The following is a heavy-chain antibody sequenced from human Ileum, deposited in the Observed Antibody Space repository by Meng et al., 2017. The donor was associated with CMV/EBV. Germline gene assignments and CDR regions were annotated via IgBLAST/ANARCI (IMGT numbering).Heavy chain of an antibody. J-gene: IGHJ4*02. CDR2: IYYSGST. D-gene: IGHD2-15*01. CDR1: GGSIRSSSYY. CDR3: ARGGRSLADFDY. V-gene: IGHV4-39*07. Sequence: GSLRLSCTVSGGSIRSSSYYWGWIRQPPGKGLEWIGSIYYSGSTYYNPSLKSRVTISVDTSKNQFSLKLSSVTAADTAVYYCARGGRSLADFDYWGQGTLVTVSS.